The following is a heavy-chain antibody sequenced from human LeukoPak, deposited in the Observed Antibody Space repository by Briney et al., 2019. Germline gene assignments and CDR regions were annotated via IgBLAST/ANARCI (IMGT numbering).Heavy chain of an antibody. J-gene: IGHJ6*03. Sequence: PSETLSLTCSVSGGSISSPSFYWAWLRQPPGKGLEWIGNIYYSGSTYYNPSLQSRVTISVDTSKNQFSLKLTSVTAADKAVYYCASMSRGVILGPNYYSYYMDVGGKGATVIVSS. V-gene: IGHV4-39*01. CDR2: IYYSGST. CDR1: GGSISSPSFY. CDR3: ASMSRGVILGPNYYSYYMDV. D-gene: IGHD3-10*01.